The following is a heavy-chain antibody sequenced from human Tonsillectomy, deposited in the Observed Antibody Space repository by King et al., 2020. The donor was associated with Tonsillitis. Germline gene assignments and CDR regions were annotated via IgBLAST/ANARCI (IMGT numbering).Heavy chain of an antibody. CDR2: IHHSGTT. V-gene: IGHV4-30-2*01. CDR3: ARISVRGSGDWFDT. CDR1: GVSISSGDYS. J-gene: IGHJ5*02. D-gene: IGHD3-3*01. Sequence: QLQESGSGLVKPSQTLSLTWAVSGVSISSGDYSWSWIRQPPGKGLEWIGYIHHSGTTYYNPSLKSRVTISVDRSTNQISLNLNSVTAADTAVYYCARISVRGSGDWFDTWGQGTLVTVSS.